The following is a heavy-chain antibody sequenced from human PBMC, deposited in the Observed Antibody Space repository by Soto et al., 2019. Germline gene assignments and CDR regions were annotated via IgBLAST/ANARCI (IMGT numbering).Heavy chain of an antibody. J-gene: IGHJ4*02. D-gene: IGHD6-13*01. CDR3: ARYRREAVAGYTLDN. CDR1: GGSISSSGYS. V-gene: IGHV4-30-2*01. CDR2: IYHGGST. Sequence: SETLSLTCAVSGGSISSSGYSWNWIRQPPGKGLEWIGYIYHGGSTYYNPSLKSRVTISVDRSQNQFSLKLTSMTAADTAVYYCARYRREAVAGYTLDNWGQGILVTVSS.